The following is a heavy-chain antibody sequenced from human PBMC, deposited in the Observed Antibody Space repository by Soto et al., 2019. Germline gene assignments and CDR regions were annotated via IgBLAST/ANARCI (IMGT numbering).Heavy chain of an antibody. CDR3: AVTMVRGVMAY. J-gene: IGHJ4*02. Sequence: EVQLLESGGGLVQPGGSLRLSCAASGFTFSSYAMSWVRQAPGKGLEWVSAISGSGGSTYYADSVKGRFTISRDNSKYTLYLQMNSLRAEDTAVYYCAVTMVRGVMAYWGQGTLVTVSS. D-gene: IGHD3-10*01. CDR1: GFTFSSYA. CDR2: ISGSGGST. V-gene: IGHV3-23*01.